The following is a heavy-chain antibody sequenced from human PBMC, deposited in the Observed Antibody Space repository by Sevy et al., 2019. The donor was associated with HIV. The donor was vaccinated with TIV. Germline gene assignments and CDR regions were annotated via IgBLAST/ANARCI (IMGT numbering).Heavy chain of an antibody. V-gene: IGHV4-39*01. CDR2: IYYNGAT. CDR1: GSSITTSSYY. CDR3: ATESRTLSTYYFGNP. D-gene: IGHD3-22*01. Sequence: SETLSLTCTVSGSSITTSSYYWGWVRQAPGKGLEWIATIYYNGATQYNPSLKSRATIFVDTSKSQFSLNLNSVTAAETAVYYCATESRTLSTYYFGNPWGQGTLVTVSS. J-gene: IGHJ5*02.